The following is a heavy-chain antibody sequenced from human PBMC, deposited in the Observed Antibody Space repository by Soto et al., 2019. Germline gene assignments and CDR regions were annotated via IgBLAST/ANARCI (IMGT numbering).Heavy chain of an antibody. CDR3: ARHVGIFFSCTNLYHYVMYF. CDR2: IYYSGST. V-gene: IGHV4-39*01. Sequence: SETLSLTCTVSGGSISSSSYYWGWIRQPPGKGLEWIGSIYYSGSTYYNPSLKSRVTISVDTSKNQFSLKLSSVTAADTAMYYCARHVGIFFSCTNLYHYVMYFCAQGSSVPGSS. D-gene: IGHD3-9*01. J-gene: IGHJ6*02. CDR1: GGSISSSSYY.